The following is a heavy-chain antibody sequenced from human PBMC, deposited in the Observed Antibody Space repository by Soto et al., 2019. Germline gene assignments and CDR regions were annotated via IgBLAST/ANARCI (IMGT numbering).Heavy chain of an antibody. CDR1: GYSFSNYD. CDR3: ARGGYSKNYYGMDV. V-gene: IGHV1-46*01. J-gene: IGHJ6*02. D-gene: IGHD4-4*01. Sequence: VQLGQSGAEVKKPGASVQVSCKASGYSFSNYDIHWLRQAPGQGLEWMGKISPSYGITTYAQRFQGRVTMTRDTSTNTVYMELSSLRPEDRAVYYCARGGYSKNYYGMDVWGQGTTVTVSS. CDR2: ISPSYGIT.